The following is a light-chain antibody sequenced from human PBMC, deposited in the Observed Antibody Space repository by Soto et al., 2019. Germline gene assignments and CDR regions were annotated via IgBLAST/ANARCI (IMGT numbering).Light chain of an antibody. CDR3: QQYHTYRRT. J-gene: IGKJ1*01. Sequence: DIPMTQSPSTLSASVGDRVTITCRASQSVLYWLAWYQQRPGKAPKLLIYKASTLESGVPSRFSGSGSGTEFTLTISSLQPDDFATYYCQQYHTYRRTVGQGTTVEIK. CDR1: QSVLYW. V-gene: IGKV1-5*03. CDR2: KAS.